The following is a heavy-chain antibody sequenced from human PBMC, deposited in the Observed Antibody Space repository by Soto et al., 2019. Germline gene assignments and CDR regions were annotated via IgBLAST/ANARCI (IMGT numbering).Heavy chain of an antibody. D-gene: IGHD3-22*01. CDR3: ARAIGPTLFDY. J-gene: IGHJ4*02. CDR2: IGTTGDT. V-gene: IGHV3-13*04. CDR1: GFTFSSYD. Sequence: PGGSLRLSCSASGFTFSSYDMHWVRQGTGKGLERVSAIGTTGDTYYAGSVKGRFTISRENAKNSLYLQMNSLRAGDTAIYFRARAIGPTLFDYWGQGTLVTVSS.